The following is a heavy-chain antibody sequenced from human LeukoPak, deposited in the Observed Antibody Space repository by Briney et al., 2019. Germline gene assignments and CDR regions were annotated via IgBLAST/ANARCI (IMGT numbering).Heavy chain of an antibody. J-gene: IGHJ4*02. V-gene: IGHV1-18*01. CDR1: GGTFSSYA. Sequence: GASVKVSCKASGGTFSSYAISWVRQAPGQGLEWMGWINPDTGGTNYAQKLQARVTMTTDTSTSTAYMELRSLRSDDTAVYYCARADHRLGEGFDYWGQGTLVTVSS. CDR2: INPDTGGT. CDR3: ARADHRLGEGFDY. D-gene: IGHD3-16*01.